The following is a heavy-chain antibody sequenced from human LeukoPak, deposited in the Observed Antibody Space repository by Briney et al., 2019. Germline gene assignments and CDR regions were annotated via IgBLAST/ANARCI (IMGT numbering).Heavy chain of an antibody. D-gene: IGHD3-22*01. V-gene: IGHV4-31*11. Sequence: SETLSLTCAVSGGSISSGGYYWSWIRQHPGKGLEWIGYIYYSGSTYYNPSLKSRVTISVDTSKNQFSLKLSSVTAADTDVYYYARDEGLNGAFDIWGQGTMVTVSS. CDR2: IYYSGST. CDR1: GGSISSGGYY. CDR3: ARDEGLNGAFDI. J-gene: IGHJ3*02.